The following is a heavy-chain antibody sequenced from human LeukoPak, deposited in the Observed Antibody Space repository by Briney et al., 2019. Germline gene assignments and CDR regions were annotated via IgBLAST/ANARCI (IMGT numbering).Heavy chain of an antibody. Sequence: SETLSLTCTVSGGSISSGDYYWSWIRQPPGKGLEWIGYIYYSGSTYYNPSLKSRVTISVDTSKNQFSRKLSSVTAADTAVYYCAALEGGYDFSFDYWGQGTLVTVSS. J-gene: IGHJ4*02. CDR1: GGSISSGDYY. D-gene: IGHD5-12*01. V-gene: IGHV4-30-4*01. CDR3: AALEGGYDFSFDY. CDR2: IYYSGST.